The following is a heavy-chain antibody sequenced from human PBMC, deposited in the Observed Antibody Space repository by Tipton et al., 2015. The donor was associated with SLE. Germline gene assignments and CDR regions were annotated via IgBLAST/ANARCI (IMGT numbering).Heavy chain of an antibody. CDR1: GGSISSYY. V-gene: IGHV4-59*01. J-gene: IGHJ3*02. CDR3: ARAPLRAAAGRVFDI. D-gene: IGHD6-13*01. Sequence: TLSFTCTVSGGSISSYYWSWIRQPPGKGLEWIGYIYYSGSTNYNPSLKSRVTISVDTSKNQFSLKLSSVTAADTAVYYCARAPLRAAAGRVFDIWGQGTMVTVSS. CDR2: IYYSGST.